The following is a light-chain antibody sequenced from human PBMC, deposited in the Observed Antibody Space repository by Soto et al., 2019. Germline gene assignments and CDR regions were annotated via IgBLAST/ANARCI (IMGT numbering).Light chain of an antibody. CDR1: STNIGTYA. Sequence: QSVLTQSPSASVTPGQRVTISCSGSSTNIGTYAVNWYQQLPGAAPTLLIFRNHQRPSGVPDRFSASKSGTSASLPISGPLSDDEADYYCAAWDAGLRAVVFGGGTKVTVL. V-gene: IGLV1-44*01. CDR2: RNH. CDR3: AAWDAGLRAVV. J-gene: IGLJ2*01.